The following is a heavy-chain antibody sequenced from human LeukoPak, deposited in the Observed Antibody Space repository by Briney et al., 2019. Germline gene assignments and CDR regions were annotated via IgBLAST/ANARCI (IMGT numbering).Heavy chain of an antibody. V-gene: IGHV3-30-3*01. Sequence: GGSLRLSCAASGFPFSSYAMHWVRQAPAKGLEWVVVISYDGSNKYYADSVKGRFTISRDNSKNTLYLQMNSLRAEDTAVYYCAMSLMVRGTCDYWGQGTLVTVSS. CDR2: ISYDGSNK. J-gene: IGHJ4*02. D-gene: IGHD3-10*01. CDR1: GFPFSSYA. CDR3: AMSLMVRGTCDY.